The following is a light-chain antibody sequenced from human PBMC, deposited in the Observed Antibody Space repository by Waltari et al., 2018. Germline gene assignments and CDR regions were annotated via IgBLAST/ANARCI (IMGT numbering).Light chain of an antibody. J-gene: IGLJ2*01. CDR3: AAWDDSLSGVL. Sequence: SYELTQPPSVSVSPGHTVTITCSGDQLGDKYVSWYQQKPGQSPVLVISQDTKRPSGVPDRFSGSKSGTSASLAISGLRSEDEADYSCAAWDDSLSGVLFGGGTRLTVL. V-gene: IGLV3-1*01. CDR1: QLGDKY. CDR2: QDT.